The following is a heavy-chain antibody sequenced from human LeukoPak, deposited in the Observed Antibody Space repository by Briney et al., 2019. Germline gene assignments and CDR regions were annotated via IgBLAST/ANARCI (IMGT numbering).Heavy chain of an antibody. CDR1: GFTFSNYC. J-gene: IGHJ3*02. CDR2: ISSSSSPI. V-gene: IGHV3-48*04. Sequence: PGGSLRLSCAASGFTFSNYCMNWVRQAPGMGLQWVSYISSSSSPIYYADSVKGRFTISRDNSKNSLYLQMNSLRAEDTAVYYCARAARHDAFDIWGQGTMVTVSS. CDR3: ARAARHDAFDI.